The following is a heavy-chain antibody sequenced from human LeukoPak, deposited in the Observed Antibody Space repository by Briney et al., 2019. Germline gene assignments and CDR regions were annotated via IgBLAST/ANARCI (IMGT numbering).Heavy chain of an antibody. CDR1: GFTFSTYA. J-gene: IGHJ4*02. CDR2: ISGSDDGT. D-gene: IGHD2-15*01. Sequence: PGGSLRLSCAASGFTFSTYAMSWVRQIPGKGLEWVSAISGSDDGTYYAGSVKGRFTISRDNSRNTLYLQMNTLRAEDTAVYYCAKDRVAVVVATKLQPFDYWGQGTLATVSS. V-gene: IGHV3-23*01. CDR3: AKDRVAVVVATKLQPFDY.